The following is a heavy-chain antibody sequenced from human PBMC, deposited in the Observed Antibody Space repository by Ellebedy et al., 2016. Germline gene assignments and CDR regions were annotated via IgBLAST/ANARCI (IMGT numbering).Heavy chain of an antibody. Sequence: SVKVSXKASGGTFSSYAISWVRQAPGQGLEWMGGIIPIFGTANYAQKFQGRVTITADESTSTAYMELSSLRSEDTAVYYCARVHCSSTSCSMGWFDPWGQGTLVTVSS. CDR2: IIPIFGTA. V-gene: IGHV1-69*13. CDR3: ARVHCSSTSCSMGWFDP. CDR1: GGTFSSYA. D-gene: IGHD2-2*01. J-gene: IGHJ5*02.